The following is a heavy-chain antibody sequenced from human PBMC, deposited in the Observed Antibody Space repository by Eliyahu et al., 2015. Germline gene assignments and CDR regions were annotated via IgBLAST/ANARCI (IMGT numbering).Heavy chain of an antibody. D-gene: IGHD4-17*01. CDR2: CSCKSGTLGAI. CDR1: GFXFENYA. Sequence: EEQLVESAGDSVQPGRALRLSXVASGFXFENYAXXGVRXAPGKGLGWVSGCSCKSGTLGAIGYADSVKGRFTISRDNAKNSLYLEMNNLRPEDTARYYCGKDVGPTTVISNWHIDLWGHGTLVTVSS. CDR3: GKDVGPTTVISNWHIDL. V-gene: IGHV3-9*01. J-gene: IGHJ2*01.